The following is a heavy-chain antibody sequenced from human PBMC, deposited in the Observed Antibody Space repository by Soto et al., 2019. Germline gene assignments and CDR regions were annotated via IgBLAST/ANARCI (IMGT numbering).Heavy chain of an antibody. CDR3: ARVAAAVGFDY. CDR1: GGTFSSYA. CDR2: IIPIFGTA. J-gene: IGHJ4*02. V-gene: IGHV1-69*13. D-gene: IGHD6-13*01. Sequence: ASVKVSCKASGGTFSSYAIRWVRQAPGQGLEWMGGIIPIFGTANYAQKFQGRVTITADESTSTAYMELSSLRSEDTAVYYCARVAAAVGFDYWGQGTLVTVSS.